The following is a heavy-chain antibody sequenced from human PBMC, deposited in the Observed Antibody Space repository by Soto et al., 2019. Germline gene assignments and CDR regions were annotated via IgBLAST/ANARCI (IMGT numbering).Heavy chain of an antibody. Sequence: GESLKISCKGSGYSFTSYWIGWVRQMPGKGLEWMGIIYPGDSDTRYSPSFQGQVTISADKSISTAYLQWSSLKASDTAMYYCAREYVDTAMVTNWFDPWGQGTLVTVSS. D-gene: IGHD5-18*01. CDR1: GYSFTSYW. CDR2: IYPGDSDT. V-gene: IGHV5-51*01. J-gene: IGHJ5*02. CDR3: AREYVDTAMVTNWFDP.